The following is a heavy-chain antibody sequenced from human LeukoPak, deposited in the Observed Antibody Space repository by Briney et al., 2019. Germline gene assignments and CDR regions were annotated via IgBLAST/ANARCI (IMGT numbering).Heavy chain of an antibody. CDR2: IYTSGST. CDR1: GGSISSGSYY. D-gene: IGHD3-9*01. J-gene: IGHJ4*02. Sequence: SQTLSLTCTVSGGSISSGSYYWSWIRQPAGKGLEWIGRIYTSGSTNYNPSLKSRVTISVDTSKNQFSLKLSSVTAADTAVYYCARAPTYYDILTGGPFDYWGQGTLVTVSS. V-gene: IGHV4-61*02. CDR3: ARAPTYYDILTGGPFDY.